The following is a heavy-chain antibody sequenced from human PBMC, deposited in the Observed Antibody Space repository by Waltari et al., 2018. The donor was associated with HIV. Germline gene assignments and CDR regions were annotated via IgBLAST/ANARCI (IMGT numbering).Heavy chain of an antibody. Sequence: EVQLVESGGGLVLPGESLRLSCVASGFTLSGDWRHWVRQVPGKRLVVVARNNSDGTTTLYADSVKGRFTISRDDAKNTLYLQMNNLRAEDTAIYYCVTSAPFNYWGQGTLVTVSS. V-gene: IGHV3-74*01. D-gene: IGHD3-10*01. J-gene: IGHJ4*02. CDR2: NNSDGTTT. CDR1: GFTLSGDW. CDR3: VTSAPFNY.